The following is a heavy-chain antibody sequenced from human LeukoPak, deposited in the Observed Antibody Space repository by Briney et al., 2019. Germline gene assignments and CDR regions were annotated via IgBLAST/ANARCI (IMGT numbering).Heavy chain of an antibody. D-gene: IGHD1-1*01. CDR1: GGSISGSSYY. CDR3: ARRDTTGRIGRSDP. Sequence: SETLSLTCTVSGGSISGSSYYWGWIRQPPGKGLEWIASIHYSGSTYYNPSLKSRVTISVDTSKNQFSLKLSSVTAADTAAYYCARRDTTGRIGRSDPWGQGTLVTVSS. CDR2: IHYSGST. J-gene: IGHJ5*02. V-gene: IGHV4-39*01.